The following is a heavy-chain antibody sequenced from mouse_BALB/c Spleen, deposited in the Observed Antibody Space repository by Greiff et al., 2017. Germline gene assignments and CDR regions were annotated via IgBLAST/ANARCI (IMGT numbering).Heavy chain of an antibody. Sequence: VQLQQSGAELVKPGASVKLSCTASGFNIKDYYMHWVKQRPEQGLEWIGWIDPENGDTEYAPKFQGKATMTADTSSNTAYLQLSSLTSEDTAVYYCNRGGITTGFAYWGQGTLVTVSA. CDR3: NRGGITTGFAY. CDR1: GFNIKDYY. CDR2: IDPENGDT. V-gene: IGHV14-4*02. J-gene: IGHJ3*01. D-gene: IGHD2-4*01.